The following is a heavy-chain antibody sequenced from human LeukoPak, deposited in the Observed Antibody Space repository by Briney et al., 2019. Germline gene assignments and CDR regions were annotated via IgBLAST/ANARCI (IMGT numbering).Heavy chain of an antibody. D-gene: IGHD3-16*01. CDR3: ARVRIEYDYVWGSFRRNPSFDY. J-gene: IGHJ4*02. V-gene: IGHV3-7*01. Sequence: GGSLRLSCAASGFTFITYWMSWVRQAPGKGLEWVANIKQDGSEKYYVDSVKGRFTTSRDNAKNSVYLQMKSLRAEDTAMYYCARVRIEYDYVWGSFRRNPSFDYWGQGTPVTVSS. CDR2: IKQDGSEK. CDR1: GFTFITYW.